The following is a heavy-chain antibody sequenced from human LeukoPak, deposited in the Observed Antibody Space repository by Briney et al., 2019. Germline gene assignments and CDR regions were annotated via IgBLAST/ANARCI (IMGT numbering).Heavy chain of an antibody. Sequence: GGSLRLSCAASGFTVSSNYMSWVRQAPGKGLEWVSVIYSGGSTYYADSVKGRFTISRDNAMNSLYLQMNRLRAEDTALYYCARESNLGDWGQGTLVTVSS. CDR1: GFTVSSNY. J-gene: IGHJ4*02. CDR2: IYSGGST. CDR3: ARESNLGD. V-gene: IGHV3-66*01. D-gene: IGHD3-16*01.